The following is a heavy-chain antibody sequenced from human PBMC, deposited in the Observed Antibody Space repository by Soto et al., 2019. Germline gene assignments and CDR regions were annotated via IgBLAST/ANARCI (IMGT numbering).Heavy chain of an antibody. V-gene: IGHV4-34*01. CDR3: ARGRYYDFWSGYPVYGMDV. D-gene: IGHD3-3*01. Sequence: SETLSLTCAVYGGSFSGYYWSWIRQPPGKGLEWIGEINHSGSTNYNPSLKSRVTISVDTSKNQFPLKLSSVTAADTAVYYCARGRYYDFWSGYPVYGMDVWGQGTTVTVSS. CDR2: INHSGST. CDR1: GGSFSGYY. J-gene: IGHJ6*02.